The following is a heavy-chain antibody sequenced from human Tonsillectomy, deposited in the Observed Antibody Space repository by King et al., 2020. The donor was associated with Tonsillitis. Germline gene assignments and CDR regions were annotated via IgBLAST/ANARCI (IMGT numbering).Heavy chain of an antibody. CDR2: IYSSGST. CDR3: SGGDDILTGGSLFDP. CDR1: GGSISSGSYY. Sequence: QLQESGPGLVKPSQTLSLTCNVSGGSISSGSYYWSWIRQPAGGGLEWIWRIYSSGSTNYNPSHGGRVTMSVDTSKNQFSLKLTSVTAADTAVYYCSGGDDILTGGSLFDPWGQGTLVTVSS. V-gene: IGHV4-61*02. J-gene: IGHJ5*02. D-gene: IGHD3-9*01.